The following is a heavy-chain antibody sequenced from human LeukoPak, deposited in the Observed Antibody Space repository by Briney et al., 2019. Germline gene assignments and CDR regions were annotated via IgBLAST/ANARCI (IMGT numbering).Heavy chain of an antibody. D-gene: IGHD2-2*01. CDR2: ISGSGGST. J-gene: IGHJ3*02. Sequence: GGSLRLSCAASGFTFSSYAMRWVRQAPGRGLVWVSAISGSGGSTYYADSVKGRFTITRDNSKNTLYLQMNSLRAEDTAVYYCAKSLPAALFDAFDIWGQGTMVTVSS. V-gene: IGHV3-23*01. CDR1: GFTFSSYA. CDR3: AKSLPAALFDAFDI.